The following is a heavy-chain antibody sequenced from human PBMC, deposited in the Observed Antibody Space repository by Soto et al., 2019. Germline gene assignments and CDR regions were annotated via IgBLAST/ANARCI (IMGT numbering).Heavy chain of an antibody. CDR2: INAPGSPT. CDR3: AKDRHPDGIWTFDS. V-gene: IGHV3-23*01. D-gene: IGHD3-9*01. Sequence: WGSLRISCAACGYTVSTYTMDWVRQAPGKGLEWVSGINAPGSPTYYAASVKGRFTVSRDNSKKMLFLQMNSLRDEDTAVYYCAKDRHPDGIWTFDSWGPGTLVTVSS. J-gene: IGHJ4*02. CDR1: GYTVSTYT.